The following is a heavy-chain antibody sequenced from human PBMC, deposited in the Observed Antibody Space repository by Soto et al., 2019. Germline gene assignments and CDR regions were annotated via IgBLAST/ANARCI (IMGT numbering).Heavy chain of an antibody. Sequence: QVQLVESGGGVVQPGRSLRLSCAASGFTFSSYGMHWVRQAPGKGLEWVAVISYDGSNKYYADSVKGRFTISRDNSKNTLYLQMNRLRAEDTAVYYCAAGGSWYYYYGMDVWGQGTTVTVSS. V-gene: IGHV3-30*03. J-gene: IGHJ6*02. CDR3: AAGGSWYYYYGMDV. CDR2: ISYDGSNK. CDR1: GFTFSSYG.